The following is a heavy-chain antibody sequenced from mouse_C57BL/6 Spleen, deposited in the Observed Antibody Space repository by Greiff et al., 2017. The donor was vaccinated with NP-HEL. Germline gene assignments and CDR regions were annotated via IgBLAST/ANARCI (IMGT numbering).Heavy chain of an antibody. J-gene: IGHJ3*01. V-gene: IGHV1-50*01. CDR2: IDPSDSYT. Sequence: QVQLKQSGAELVKPGASVKLSCKASGYTFTSYWMQWVKQRPGQGLEWIGEIDPSDSYTNYNQKFKGKATLTVDTSSSTAYMQLSSLTSEDSAVYYCAVLPWFAYWGQGTLVTVSA. CDR1: GYTFTSYW. CDR3: AVLPWFAY.